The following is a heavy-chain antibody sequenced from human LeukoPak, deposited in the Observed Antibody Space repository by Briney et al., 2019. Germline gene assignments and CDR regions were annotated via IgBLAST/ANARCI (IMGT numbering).Heavy chain of an antibody. CDR2: INPNSGGT. V-gene: IGHV1-2*02. CDR3: XSNLPLWFGEHYFDY. CDR1: GYTFTGYY. D-gene: IGHD3-10*01. J-gene: IGHJ4*02. Sequence: ASVKVSCKASGYTFTGYYMHWVRQAPGQGLEWMGWINPNSGGTNYAQKFQGRVTMTRDTSISTAYMELSRLRSDDTAVYYCXSNLPLWFGEHYFDYWGQGTLVTVSS.